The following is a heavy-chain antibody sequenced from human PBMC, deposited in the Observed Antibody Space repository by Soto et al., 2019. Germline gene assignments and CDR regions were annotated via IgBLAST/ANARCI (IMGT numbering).Heavy chain of an antibody. J-gene: IGHJ5*02. Sequence: PSETLSLTCTVSGDSISGYYWSWIRQPPGKGLEWILYFYFSGITNYNPSLKSRVTISVDTSKNQFSLKLSSVTAADTAVYYCARGSYYYDSSGYYHHWGQGTLVTVSS. CDR1: GDSISGYY. D-gene: IGHD3-22*01. CDR2: FYFSGIT. V-gene: IGHV4-59*08. CDR3: ARGSYYYDSSGYYHH.